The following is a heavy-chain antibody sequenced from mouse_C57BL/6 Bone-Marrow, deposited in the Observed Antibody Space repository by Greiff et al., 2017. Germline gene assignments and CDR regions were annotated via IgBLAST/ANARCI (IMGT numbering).Heavy chain of an antibody. CDR3: ARPLYYGNSAWFAY. Sequence: EVKLMESGGGLVQPGGSLSLSCAASGFTFTDYYMSWVRQPPGKALEWLGFIRNKANGYTTEYSASVKGRFTISRDNSQGILYLQMNALRAEYRATYYCARPLYYGNSAWFAYWGQGTLVTVSA. D-gene: IGHD2-1*01. CDR1: GFTFTDYY. V-gene: IGHV7-3*01. J-gene: IGHJ3*01. CDR2: IRNKANGYTT.